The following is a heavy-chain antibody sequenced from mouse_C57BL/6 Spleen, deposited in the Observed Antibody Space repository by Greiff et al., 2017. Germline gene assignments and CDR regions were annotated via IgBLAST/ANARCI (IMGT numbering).Heavy chain of an antibody. CDR1: GYAFSSSW. CDR2: IYPGDGDT. Sequence: VKLVESGPELVKPGASVKISCKASGYAFSSSWMNWVKQRPGKGLEWIGRIYPGDGDTNYNGKFKGKATLTADKSSSTAYMQLSNLTSEDSAVYVCARTRYYDRGGYFDVWGTGTTVTVSS. J-gene: IGHJ1*03. D-gene: IGHD1-1*01. V-gene: IGHV1-82*01. CDR3: ARTRYYDRGGYFDV.